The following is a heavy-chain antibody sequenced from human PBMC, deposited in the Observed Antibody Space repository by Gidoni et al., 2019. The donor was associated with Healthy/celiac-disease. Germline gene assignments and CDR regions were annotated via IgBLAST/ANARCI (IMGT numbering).Heavy chain of an antibody. Sequence: STYYNPSLKSRVTISVDTSKNQFSLKLSSVTAADTAVYYCARGGPYDILTGHFDYWGQGTLVTVSS. D-gene: IGHD3-9*01. CDR2: ST. CDR3: ARGGPYDILTGHFDY. J-gene: IGHJ4*02. V-gene: IGHV4-39*01.